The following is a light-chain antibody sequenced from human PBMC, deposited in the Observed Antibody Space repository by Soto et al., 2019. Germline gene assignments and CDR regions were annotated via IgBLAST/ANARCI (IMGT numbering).Light chain of an antibody. J-gene: IGKJ1*01. CDR1: QSISNW. CDR2: KAS. V-gene: IGKV1-5*03. CDR3: QQYNGYRWT. Sequence: DIQMTQSPSTLSASIGARVTITCRASQSISNWLAWYQQKPGKAPKVLIYKASSLESGVPSRFSGSGSETEYTLTINSLQPDDFATYYCQQYNGYRWTFGQRTKVEIK.